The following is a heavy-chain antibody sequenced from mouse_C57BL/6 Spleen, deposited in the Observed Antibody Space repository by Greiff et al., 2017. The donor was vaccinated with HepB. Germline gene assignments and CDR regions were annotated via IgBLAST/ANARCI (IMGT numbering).Heavy chain of an antibody. J-gene: IGHJ2*01. CDR3: SRKGGYGTSFDY. Sequence: QVQLQQSGPELVKPGASVKISCKASGYAFSSSWMNWVKQRPGQGLEWIGRIYPGDGDTNYNGKFKGKATLTADKSSSTAYMQLSSLTSEDSAVYVCSRKGGYGTSFDYWGQGTTLTVSS. CDR1: GYAFSSSW. CDR2: IYPGDGDT. V-gene: IGHV1-82*01. D-gene: IGHD1-1*01.